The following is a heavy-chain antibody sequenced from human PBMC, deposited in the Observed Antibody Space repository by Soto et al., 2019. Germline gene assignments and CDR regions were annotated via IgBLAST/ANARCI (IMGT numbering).Heavy chain of an antibody. J-gene: IGHJ4*02. CDR1: SFSLTSNAVG. CDR3: AHGSGWLFDF. V-gene: IGHV2-5*02. D-gene: IGHD6-19*01. CDR2: IYWDDDN. Sequence: QITLKESGPTLVKPTQTLTLTCTFSSFSLTSNAVGVGWFRQPPGKALEWLALIYWDDDNHYSPSLKSRLTFTKDTSKNQVVLIMTNMDPVDTATYYCAHGSGWLFDFWGQGTLVTVSS.